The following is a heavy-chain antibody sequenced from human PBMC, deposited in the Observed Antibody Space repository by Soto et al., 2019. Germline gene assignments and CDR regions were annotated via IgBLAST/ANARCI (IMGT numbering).Heavy chain of an antibody. V-gene: IGHV3-23*01. CDR2: ISRSGDST. Sequence: GGSLRLSCAASGFTFSSYWMNWVRQAPGKGLEWVSTISRSGDSTYYADSVKGRFTISRDNPKNTLYLQMNSLRAEDTAVYYCAKLGVGVVGATDYWGQGTLVTVSS. CDR3: AKLGVGVVGATDY. J-gene: IGHJ4*02. CDR1: GFTFSSYW. D-gene: IGHD1-26*01.